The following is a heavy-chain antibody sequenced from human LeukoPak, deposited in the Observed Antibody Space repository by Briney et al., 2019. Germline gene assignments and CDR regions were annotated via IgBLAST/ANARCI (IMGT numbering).Heavy chain of an antibody. CDR1: GFTFNSYS. CDR2: ITSSSRYI. Sequence: GGSLRLSCAASGFTFNSYSMNWIRQAPGKGLEWVSSITSSSRYIKYSDSVKGRFTISRDNARSSLYLQMSSLRAEDTAVYYCARDSLFYYFDYWGQGTLVTVSS. V-gene: IGHV3-21*01. J-gene: IGHJ4*02. CDR3: ARDSLFYYFDY.